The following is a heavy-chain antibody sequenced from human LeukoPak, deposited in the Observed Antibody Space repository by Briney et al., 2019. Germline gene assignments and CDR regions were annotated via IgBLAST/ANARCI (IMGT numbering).Heavy chain of an antibody. D-gene: IGHD4-23*01. Sequence: ASVKVSCKVSGYTLTELSMHWVRQAPGQGLEWMGWINPNSGGTNYAQKFQGRVTMTRDTSISTAYMELSRLRSDDTAVYYCARDLGYGGNSPFDPWGQGTLVTVSS. J-gene: IGHJ5*02. CDR3: ARDLGYGGNSPFDP. CDR1: GYTLTELS. CDR2: INPNSGGT. V-gene: IGHV1-2*02.